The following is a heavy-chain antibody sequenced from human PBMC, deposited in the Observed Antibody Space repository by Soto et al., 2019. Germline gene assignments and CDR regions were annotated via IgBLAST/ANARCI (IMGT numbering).Heavy chain of an antibody. CDR3: ARPPGHISDWYYFDI. D-gene: IGHD3-9*01. CDR2: ISPRSGGT. J-gene: IGHJ4*02. V-gene: IGHV1-2*02. Sequence: ASVKVSCKASGYTFIDYYMHWVRQAPGQGFEWMGRISPRSGGTNYAQKFQGRVTMTWDTSLNTAYMELSSLISEDTAVYYCARPPGHISDWYYFDIWGQGTLVTVSS. CDR1: GYTFIDYY.